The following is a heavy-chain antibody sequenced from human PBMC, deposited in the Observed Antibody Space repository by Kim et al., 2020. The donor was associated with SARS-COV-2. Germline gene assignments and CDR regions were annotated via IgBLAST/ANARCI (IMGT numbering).Heavy chain of an antibody. D-gene: IGHD6-19*01. CDR3: VRRSKGWTHGFDS. V-gene: IGHV3-13*01. CDR2: VIAGGDT. J-gene: IGHJ3*02. Sequence: GGSLRLSCAASGFSFSSYDMHWVRQTPRKGLEWVSAVIAGGDTSYVDSVKGRFIISREIAKCSLYLQMTNLRTEDTAVYYCVRRSKGWTHGFDSWGEGTSATVPS. CDR1: GFSFSSYD.